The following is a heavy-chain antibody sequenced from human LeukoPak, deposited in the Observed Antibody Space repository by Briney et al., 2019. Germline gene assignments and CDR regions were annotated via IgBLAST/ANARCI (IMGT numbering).Heavy chain of an antibody. CDR2: IYYSERT. CDR1: GGSVSRYS. V-gene: IGHV4-59*02. CDR3: ARGIVGTTHDAFDI. Sequence: SETLSLTCTVSGGSVSRYSWTWIRQPTGKGLEWIAHIYYSERTNNNPSLQSRVTISLDTSKNQFSLKLASVTAADTAVYYCARGIVGTTHDAFDIWGQGTMVTVSP. D-gene: IGHD1-26*01. J-gene: IGHJ3*02.